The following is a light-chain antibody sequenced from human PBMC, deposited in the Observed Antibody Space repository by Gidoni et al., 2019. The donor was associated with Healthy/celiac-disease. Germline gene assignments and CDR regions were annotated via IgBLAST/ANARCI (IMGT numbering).Light chain of an antibody. CDR3: QQYGSSPLA. CDR1: QSVSSSY. CDR2: GAS. Sequence: EIVLPQSPGTLSLSPGERATLSCRAIQSVSSSYLAWYQQKPGQAPRLLIYGASSRATGIPDRFSGSGSGTDFTLTISRLEPEDFAVYYCQQYGSSPLAFGPGTKVDIK. V-gene: IGKV3-20*01. J-gene: IGKJ3*01.